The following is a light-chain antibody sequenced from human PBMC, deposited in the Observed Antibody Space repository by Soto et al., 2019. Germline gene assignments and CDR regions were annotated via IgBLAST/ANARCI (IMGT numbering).Light chain of an antibody. V-gene: IGKV3-20*01. CDR2: GAS. J-gene: IGKJ5*01. Sequence: EVVLTQSPGTLSLSPGERATLSCRASQSVSNNYLAWYQQKPGQAPRLLIYGASNRATGIPDRFSGSGSGTDFTLTISSLQAEDVAVYYCQQYYSTPQVTFGQGTRLEIK. CDR3: QQYYSTPQVT. CDR1: QSVSNNY.